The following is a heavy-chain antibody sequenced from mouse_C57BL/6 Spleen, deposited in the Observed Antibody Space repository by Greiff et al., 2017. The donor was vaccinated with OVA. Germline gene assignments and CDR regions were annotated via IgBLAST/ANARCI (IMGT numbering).Heavy chain of an antibody. D-gene: IGHD2-4*01. Sequence: EVKLMESGAELVRPGASVKLSCTASGFNIKDYYMHWVKQRPEQGLEWIGRIDPEDGDTEYAPKFQGKATMTADTSSNTAYLQLSSLTSEDTAVYYCTSSYDYDYYAMDYWGQGTSVTVSS. CDR1: GFNIKDYY. CDR2: IDPEDGDT. CDR3: TSSYDYDYYAMDY. J-gene: IGHJ4*01. V-gene: IGHV14-1*01.